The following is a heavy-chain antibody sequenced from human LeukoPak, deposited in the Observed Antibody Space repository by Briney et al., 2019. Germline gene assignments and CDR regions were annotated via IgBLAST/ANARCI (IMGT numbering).Heavy chain of an antibody. CDR2: ISAYNGNT. D-gene: IGHD2-2*01. J-gene: IGHJ6*03. V-gene: IGHV1-18*01. CDR1: GYTFTIYG. CDR3: ARAEGYCSSTSCLKGYYYMDV. Sequence: ASVKVSCKASGYTFTIYGISWVRQAPGQGLEWMGWISAYNGNTNYAQKLQGRVTMTTDTSTSTAYMGLRSLRSDDTAVYYRARAEGYCSSTSCLKGYYYMDVWGKGTTVTVSS.